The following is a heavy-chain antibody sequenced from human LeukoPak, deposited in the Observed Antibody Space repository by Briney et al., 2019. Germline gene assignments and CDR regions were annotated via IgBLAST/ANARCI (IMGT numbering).Heavy chain of an antibody. CDR1: GYTFTSYD. D-gene: IGHD6-13*01. Sequence: GASVKDSCKASGYTFTSYDINWVRQATGQGLEWMGWMNPNSGNTGYAQKFQGRVTITRNTSISTAYMELSSLRSEDTAVYYCARGRSSSSWILSRRLFDYWGQGTLVTVSS. V-gene: IGHV1-8*03. CDR2: MNPNSGNT. J-gene: IGHJ4*02. CDR3: ARGRSSSSWILSRRLFDY.